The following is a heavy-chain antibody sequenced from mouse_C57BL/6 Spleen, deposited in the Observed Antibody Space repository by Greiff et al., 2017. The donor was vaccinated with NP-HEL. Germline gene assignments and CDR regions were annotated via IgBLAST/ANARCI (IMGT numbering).Heavy chain of an antibody. Sequence: VQVVESGAELVKPGASVKLSCKASGYTFTSYWMQWVKQRPGQGLEWIGEIDPSDSYTNYNQKFKGKATLTVDTSSSTAYMQLSSLTSEDSAVYYCARRANFYAMDYWGQGTSVTVSS. CDR2: IDPSDSYT. V-gene: IGHV1-50*01. CDR3: ARRANFYAMDY. CDR1: GYTFTSYW. J-gene: IGHJ4*01. D-gene: IGHD3-1*01.